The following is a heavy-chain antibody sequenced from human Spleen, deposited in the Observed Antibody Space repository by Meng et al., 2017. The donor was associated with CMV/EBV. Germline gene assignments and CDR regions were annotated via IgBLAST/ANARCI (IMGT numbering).Heavy chain of an antibody. J-gene: IGHJ5*02. CDR3: ARGVSSTNGNWFDP. Sequence: ASVKVSCKTSGYTFRNFGITWVRQAPGQGLEWMGWMNPNSGNTGYAQKFQGRVTMTRNTSISTAYMELSSLRSEDTAVYYCARGVSSTNGNWFDPWGQGTLVTVSS. D-gene: IGHD2-2*01. CDR1: GYTFRNFG. V-gene: IGHV1-8*02. CDR2: MNPNSGNT.